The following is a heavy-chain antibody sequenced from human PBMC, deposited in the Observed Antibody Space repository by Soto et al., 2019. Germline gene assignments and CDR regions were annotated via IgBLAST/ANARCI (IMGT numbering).Heavy chain of an antibody. CDR1: GGSISSGGYS. Sequence: QLQLQESGSGLVKPSQTLSLTCAVSGGSISSGGYSWSWIRQPPGKGLEWIGYIYHSGSTYYNPSLKSRVTISVDRSKNQFSLKLSSVAAADTAVYYCARDRPYYYCSGGSCYLSYAFDIWGQGTMVTVSS. V-gene: IGHV4-30-2*01. D-gene: IGHD2-15*01. CDR3: ARDRPYYYCSGGSCYLSYAFDI. CDR2: IYHSGST. J-gene: IGHJ3*02.